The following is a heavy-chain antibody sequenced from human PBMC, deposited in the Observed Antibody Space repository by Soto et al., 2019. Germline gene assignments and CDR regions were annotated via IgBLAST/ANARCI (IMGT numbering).Heavy chain of an antibody. D-gene: IGHD3-10*01. J-gene: IGHJ6*02. V-gene: IGHV4-34*01. Sequence: PSETLSLTCTVSGGSFRGYYWGWVRQPPGKGLEWIGEINHSGSSNYHPSLKSRVTISVATSKNQFSLTVNSVTPADTAVYYCARGEITLLGGMDVWGQGTTVTVPS. CDR3: ARGEITLLGGMDV. CDR1: GGSFRGYY. CDR2: INHSGSS.